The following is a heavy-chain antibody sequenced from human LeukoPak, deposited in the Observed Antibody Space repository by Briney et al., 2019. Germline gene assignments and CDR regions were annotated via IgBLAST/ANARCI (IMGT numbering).Heavy chain of an antibody. CDR1: GGSFSGYY. D-gene: IGHD3-22*01. Sequence: SETLSLTCAVYGGSFSGYYWSWIRQPPGKGLEWIGETNHSGSTNYNPSLKSRVTISVDTSKNQFSLKLSSVTAADTAVYYCARHTYYYGSSGYYGFDYWGQGTLVTVSS. CDR3: ARHTYYYGSSGYYGFDY. V-gene: IGHV4-34*01. J-gene: IGHJ4*02. CDR2: TNHSGST.